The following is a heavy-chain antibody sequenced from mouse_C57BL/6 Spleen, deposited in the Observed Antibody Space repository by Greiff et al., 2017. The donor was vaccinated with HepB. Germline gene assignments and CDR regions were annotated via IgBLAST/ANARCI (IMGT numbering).Heavy chain of an antibody. CDR2: IDPSDSYT. CDR3: ARGTVVAPYAMDY. Sequence: QVQLQQPGAELVRPGTSVKLSCKASGYTFTSYWMHWVKRRPGQGLEWIGVIDPSDSYTNYNQKFKGKATLTVDTSSSTAYMQLSSLTSEDSAVYYCARGTVVAPYAMDYWGQGTSVTVSS. CDR1: GYTFTSYW. J-gene: IGHJ4*01. V-gene: IGHV1-59*01. D-gene: IGHD1-1*01.